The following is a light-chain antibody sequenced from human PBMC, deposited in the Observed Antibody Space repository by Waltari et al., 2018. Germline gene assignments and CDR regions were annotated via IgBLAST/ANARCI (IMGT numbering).Light chain of an antibody. V-gene: IGKV3-15*01. CDR1: QSVSSN. Sequence: EIVMTQSPATLSVSPGGSATLSCRASQSVSSNLAWYQQKPGQAPRLLIYGASTRATGIPARFSGSGSGTEFTLTISSLQSGDFAVYYCQHYNNWPPLTFGGGTKVEIK. CDR3: QHYNNWPPLT. CDR2: GAS. J-gene: IGKJ4*01.